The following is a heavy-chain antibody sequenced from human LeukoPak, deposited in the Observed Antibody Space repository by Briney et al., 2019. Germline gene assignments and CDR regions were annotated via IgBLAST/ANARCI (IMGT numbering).Heavy chain of an antibody. CDR1: GGTFNSYA. D-gene: IGHD6-19*01. Sequence: ASVTVSYKDSGGTFNSYAISWVRQAPGQGREWMGRIIPILGIAKYQQKLQGRVTITPEKSTSTAYMEVNSLRSEDTAVYYCASVLSGIAVAGSFDPWGQGTLVTVSS. V-gene: IGHV1-69*04. J-gene: IGHJ5*02. CDR3: ASVLSGIAVAGSFDP. CDR2: IIPILGIA.